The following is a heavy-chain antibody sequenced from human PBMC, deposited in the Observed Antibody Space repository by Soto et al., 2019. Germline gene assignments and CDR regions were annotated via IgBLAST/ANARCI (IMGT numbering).Heavy chain of an antibody. D-gene: IGHD2-21*01. V-gene: IGHV3-30*18. CDR2: MSYDGSKK. CDR1: GFSFSSYD. J-gene: IGHJ6*03. Sequence: QVQLVESGGGVVQPGRSLRLSCVGSGFSFSSYDMNWVRQAPGTGLEWVALMSYDGSKKYYGDSVRGRVTISRDNSKNTLYLQMDHLRPEDTAIYYCAKDLKPGSRWSLGVVEHCMDVWGRGTTVSVSS. CDR3: AKDLKPGSRWSLGVVEHCMDV.